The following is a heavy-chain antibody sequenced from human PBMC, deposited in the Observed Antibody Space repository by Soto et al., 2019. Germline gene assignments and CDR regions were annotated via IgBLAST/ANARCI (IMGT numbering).Heavy chain of an antibody. Sequence: ASVKVSCKASGYTFTSYGISWVRKAPGQGLEWRGWISAYNGNTNYAQKLQGRVTMTTDTSTSTAYMELRSLRSDDTAVYYCARDYRGILWFGELSDLTHDAFEIWGQGTMVTVSS. J-gene: IGHJ3*02. CDR3: ARDYRGILWFGELSDLTHDAFEI. CDR1: GYTFTSYG. CDR2: ISAYNGNT. D-gene: IGHD3-10*01. V-gene: IGHV1-18*04.